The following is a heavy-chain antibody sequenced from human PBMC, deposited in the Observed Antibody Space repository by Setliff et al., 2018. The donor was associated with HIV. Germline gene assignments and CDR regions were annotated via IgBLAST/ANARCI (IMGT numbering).Heavy chain of an antibody. Sequence: SETLSLTCIVSGGSITSSGYNWNWIRQHPGKGLEWIGYIYSSGRTSYNPSLQSRVSISIDTSKNQFSLKLDSVIAADTAVYYCATLDHSGGNFLAYWGQGSLVTVSS. CDR2: IYSSGRT. D-gene: IGHD2-21*02. CDR1: GGSITSSGYN. CDR3: ATLDHSGGNFLAY. V-gene: IGHV4-31*03. J-gene: IGHJ4*02.